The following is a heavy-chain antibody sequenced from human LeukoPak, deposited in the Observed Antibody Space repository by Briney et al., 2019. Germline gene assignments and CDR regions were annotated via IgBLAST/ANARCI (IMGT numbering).Heavy chain of an antibody. CDR3: ARDLDGSGSYYY. D-gene: IGHD3-10*01. CDR1: GYTFNSYG. J-gene: IGHJ4*02. CDR2: INPYNGNT. Sequence: PEASVKVSCKASGYTFNSYGINWVRQAPGQGLEWMGWINPYNGNTNYAQKLQGRVTMTTDTSTSTAYMELRSLRSDDTAMYYCARDLDGSGSYYYWGQGTLVTVSS. V-gene: IGHV1-18*01.